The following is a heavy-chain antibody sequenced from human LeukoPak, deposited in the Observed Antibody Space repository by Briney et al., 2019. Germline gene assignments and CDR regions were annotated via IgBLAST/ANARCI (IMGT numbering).Heavy chain of an antibody. Sequence: SETLSLTCAVYGVSFSDYFWSWIRRPPGKGLEWIGEINHSGSTNYNPSLKSRVTMSVDTSRNQFSLRLTSVTAADTAVYYCARVGHSDSSAYYIAYWGQGTLVTVSS. CDR2: INHSGST. CDR3: ARVGHSDSSAYYIAY. V-gene: IGHV4-34*01. CDR1: GVSFSDYF. J-gene: IGHJ4*02. D-gene: IGHD3-22*01.